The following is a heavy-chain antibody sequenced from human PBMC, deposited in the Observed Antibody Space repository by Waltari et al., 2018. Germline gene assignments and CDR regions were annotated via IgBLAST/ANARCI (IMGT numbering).Heavy chain of an antibody. CDR3: ARVDLWFGELSGAFDI. V-gene: IGHV3-53*01. CDR1: GFTVSSHY. Sequence: EVQLVESGGGLIQPGGSLRLSCAASGFTVSSHYMSWVRQAPGKGLEWVSGIYSGGSTYYADSVKGRFTISRDNSKNTLYLQMNSLRAEDTAVYYCARVDLWFGELSGAFDIWGQGTMVTVSS. J-gene: IGHJ3*02. D-gene: IGHD3-10*01. CDR2: IYSGGST.